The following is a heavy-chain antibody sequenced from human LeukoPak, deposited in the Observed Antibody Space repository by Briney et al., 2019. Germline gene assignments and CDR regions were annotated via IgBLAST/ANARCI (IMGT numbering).Heavy chain of an antibody. J-gene: IGHJ5*02. CDR1: GGSFSGYY. Sequence: SETLSLTCAVYGGSFSGYYWNWIRQPPGKGLEWVGEINHSGSTNYNPSLKSRVTISVDTSKNQFSLKLSSVTAADTAVYYCARGSITMVRGVSFDPWGQGTLVTVSS. V-gene: IGHV4-34*01. D-gene: IGHD3-10*01. CDR3: ARGSITMVRGVSFDP. CDR2: INHSGST.